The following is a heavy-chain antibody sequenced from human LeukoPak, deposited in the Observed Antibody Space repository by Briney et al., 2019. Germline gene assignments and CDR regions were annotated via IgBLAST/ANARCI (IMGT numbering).Heavy chain of an antibody. J-gene: IGHJ4*02. CDR1: GGSFSGYY. D-gene: IGHD3-10*01. V-gene: IGHV4-34*01. Sequence: SETLSLTCAVYGGSFSGYYWSWIRQPPGKGLEWIGEINHSGSTNYNPSLKSRVTISVDTSKNQFSLKLSSVTAADTAVYYCARQTTKVRGVQSLGFGYWGQGTLVTVSS. CDR2: INHSGST. CDR3: ARQTTKVRGVQSLGFGY.